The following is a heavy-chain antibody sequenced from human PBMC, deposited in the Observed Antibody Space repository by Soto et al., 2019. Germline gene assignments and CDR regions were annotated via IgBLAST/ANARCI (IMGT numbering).Heavy chain of an antibody. D-gene: IGHD6-13*01. CDR2: INAGNGNT. CDR3: ARAPSQQLVNWFDP. Sequence: QVQLVQSGAEVKKPGASVKVSCKASGYTFTSYAMHWVRQAPGQRLEWMGWINAGNGNTKYSQKVQGRVTITSDTSASTAYMELSSLRSEDTAVYYCARAPSQQLVNWFDPWGQGTLVTVSS. CDR1: GYTFTSYA. J-gene: IGHJ5*02. V-gene: IGHV1-3*01.